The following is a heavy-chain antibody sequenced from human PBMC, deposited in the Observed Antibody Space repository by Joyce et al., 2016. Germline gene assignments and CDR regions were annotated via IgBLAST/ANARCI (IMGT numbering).Heavy chain of an antibody. V-gene: IGHV3-30*04. D-gene: IGHD6-13*01. CDR1: GSIFIGYA. CDR2: MSYDGPNK. CDR3: ARRSGIPAGRRPGAFDR. J-gene: IGHJ3*02. Sequence: QEQLEESGGGVVQPGTSLRLSCTASGSIFIGYAMNWVRQAPGKGLEWVAIMSYDGPNKFYADSVGGRFTIARDNYKNTLFLQMNSLTIEDAGVYYCARRSGIPAGRRPGAFDRWGQGTVVTVSS.